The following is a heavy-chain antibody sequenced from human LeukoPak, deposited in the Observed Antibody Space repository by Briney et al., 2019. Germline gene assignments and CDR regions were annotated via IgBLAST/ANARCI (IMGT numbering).Heavy chain of an antibody. CDR3: ASTDRGYSYGWDYYFDY. CDR1: GGTFSSYA. V-gene: IGHV1-69*13. J-gene: IGHJ4*02. CDR2: IIPIFGTA. Sequence: SVKVSCKASGGTFSSYAISWVRQAPGQGLEWMGGIIPIFGTASYAQKFQGRVTITADESTSTAYMELSSLRSEDTAMYYCASTDRGYSYGWDYYFDYWGQETLVTVSS. D-gene: IGHD5-18*01.